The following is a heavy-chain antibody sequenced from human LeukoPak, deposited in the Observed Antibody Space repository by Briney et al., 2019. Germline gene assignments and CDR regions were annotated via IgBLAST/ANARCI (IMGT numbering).Heavy chain of an antibody. J-gene: IGHJ4*02. V-gene: IGHV3-21*01. Sequence: GGSLRLSCAASGFTFSSYSMNWVRQAPGKGLEWVSSISSSSSYIYYADSVKGRFTISRDNAKNSLYLQMNGLRAEDTAVYYCARGQIDRGFDYWGQGTLVTVPS. CDR1: GFTFSSYS. CDR2: ISSSSSYI. CDR3: ARGQIDRGFDY.